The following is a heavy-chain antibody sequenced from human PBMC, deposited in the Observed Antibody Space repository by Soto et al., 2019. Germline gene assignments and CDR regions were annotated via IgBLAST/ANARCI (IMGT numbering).Heavy chain of an antibody. CDR3: ARDREMATIKYGWFDP. D-gene: IGHD5-12*01. CDR1: GGSISSGGYY. J-gene: IGHJ5*02. V-gene: IGHV4-31*03. Sequence: SETLSLTCTVSGGSISSGGYYWSWIRQHPGKGLEWIGYIYYSGSTYYNPSLKSRVTISVDTSKNQFSLKLSSVTAADTAVYYCARDREMATIKYGWFDPWGQVTLVTVSS. CDR2: IYYSGST.